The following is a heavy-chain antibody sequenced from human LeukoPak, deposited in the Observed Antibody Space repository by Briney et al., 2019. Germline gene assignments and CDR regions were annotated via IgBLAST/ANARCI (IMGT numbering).Heavy chain of an antibody. D-gene: IGHD5-18*01. CDR2: ISYDGSNK. CDR3: AREGYSYGLDY. Sequence: GGSLRLSCAASGSTFSSYAMHWVRQAPGKGLEWVAVISYDGSNKYYADSVKGRFTISRDNSKNTLYLQMNSLRAEDTAVYYCAREGYSYGLDYWGQGTLVTVSS. J-gene: IGHJ4*02. V-gene: IGHV3-30-3*01. CDR1: GSTFSSYA.